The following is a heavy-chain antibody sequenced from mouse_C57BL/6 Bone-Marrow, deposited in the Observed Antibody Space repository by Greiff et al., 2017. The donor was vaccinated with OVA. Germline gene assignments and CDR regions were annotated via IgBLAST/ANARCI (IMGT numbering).Heavy chain of an antibody. V-gene: IGHV1-69*01. Sequence: QVQLQQPGAELVMPGASVKLSCKASGYTFTSYWMHWVKQRPGQGLEWIGEIDPSDSYTNYNQKFKGKATLTVDKSSSTAYMQISSLTSEDSAVYYCARESLDYAWFAYWGQGTLVTVSA. D-gene: IGHD2-4*01. J-gene: IGHJ3*01. CDR2: IDPSDSYT. CDR1: GYTFTSYW. CDR3: ARESLDYAWFAY.